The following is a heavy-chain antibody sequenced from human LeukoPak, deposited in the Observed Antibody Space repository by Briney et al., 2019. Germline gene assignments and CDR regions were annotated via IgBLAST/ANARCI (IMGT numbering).Heavy chain of an antibody. V-gene: IGHV3-49*03. CDR1: GFTFCDSA. CDR2: IRSKAYGGTA. J-gene: IGHJ2*01. Sequence: PARSLRLSCTASGFTFCDSAMSWFRQAPGKGLGGGGFIRSKAYGGTAEYAASVKGRFTISRDDSKSVAYLQMNSLKTEDTAVYYCTRDGGRYSEYFDLWGRGTLVTVSS. CDR3: TRDGGRYSEYFDL. D-gene: IGHD1-26*01.